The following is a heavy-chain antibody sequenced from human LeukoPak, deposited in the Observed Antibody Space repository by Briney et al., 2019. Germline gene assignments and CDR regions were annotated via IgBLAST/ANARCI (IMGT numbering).Heavy chain of an antibody. CDR3: AAGRRLGELFFDY. CDR2: INPIFNIL. J-gene: IGHJ4*02. Sequence: SVTVSCKASEGTFGAYSLDWVRQAPGQGLEWLGGINPIFNILNYAQKFRGRVTITADESTNTAYMDLSSLKYDDTAVYYCAAGRRLGELFFDYWGQGALVTVSS. CDR1: EGTFGAYS. V-gene: IGHV1-69*13. D-gene: IGHD3-10*01.